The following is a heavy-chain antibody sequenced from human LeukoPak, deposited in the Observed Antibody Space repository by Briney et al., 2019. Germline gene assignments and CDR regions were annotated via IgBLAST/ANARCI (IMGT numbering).Heavy chain of an antibody. CDR1: GYTFTGYY. CDR3: ARDSAAAETADY. J-gene: IGHJ4*02. D-gene: IGHD6-13*01. Sequence: ASVKVSCKASGYTFTGYYMHWVRQAPGQGHEWMGWINPNSGGTNYAQKFQGRVTMTRDTSISTAYMELSRLRSDDTAVYYCARDSAAAETADYWGQGTLVTVSS. CDR2: INPNSGGT. V-gene: IGHV1-2*02.